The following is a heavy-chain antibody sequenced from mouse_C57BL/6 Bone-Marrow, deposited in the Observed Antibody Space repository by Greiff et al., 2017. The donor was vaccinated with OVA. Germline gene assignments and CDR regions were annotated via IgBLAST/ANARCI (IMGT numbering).Heavy chain of an antibody. V-gene: IGHV1-69*01. CDR1: GYTFTSYW. Sequence: QVQLQQPGAELVMPGASVKLSCKASGYTFTSYWMHWVKQRPGQGLEWIGEIDPSDSYTNYNQKFKGKSTLTVDKSSSTAYMQLSSLTSEDSAVYYCARKDSNSFAYWGQGTLVTVSA. CDR3: ARKDSNSFAY. CDR2: IDPSDSYT. J-gene: IGHJ3*01. D-gene: IGHD2-5*01.